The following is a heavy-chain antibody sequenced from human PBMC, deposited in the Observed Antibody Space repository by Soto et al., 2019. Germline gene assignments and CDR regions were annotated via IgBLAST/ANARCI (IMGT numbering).Heavy chain of an antibody. J-gene: IGHJ6*02. CDR3: AKVSGASMDV. Sequence: PGGSMRVSCAASGFTFSSYAMSWVRQAPGKGLEWVSAISGSGGSTYYADSVKGRFTISRDNSKNTLYLQMNSLRAEDTAVYYCAKVSGASMDVWGQGTTVTVSS. CDR1: GFTFSSYA. V-gene: IGHV3-23*01. CDR2: ISGSGGST.